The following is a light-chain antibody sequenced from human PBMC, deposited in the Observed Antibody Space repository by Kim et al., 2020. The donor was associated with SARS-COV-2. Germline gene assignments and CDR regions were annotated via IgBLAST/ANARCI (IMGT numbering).Light chain of an antibody. CDR3: AFHAVPGSFF. Sequence: GQTITISCSGHFSDIGSHNFVSWYQQFPDSAPKLIIFDVAHRPSGVSPRFSGSKSANTASLTISDLQTDDEGVYYCAFHAVPGSFFFGGGTQLTVL. J-gene: IGLJ2*01. CDR1: FSDIGSHNF. V-gene: IGLV2-14*03. CDR2: DVA.